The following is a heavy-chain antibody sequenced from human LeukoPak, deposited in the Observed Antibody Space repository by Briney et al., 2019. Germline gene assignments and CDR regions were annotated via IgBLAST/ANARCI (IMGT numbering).Heavy chain of an antibody. D-gene: IGHD7-27*01. Sequence: PGGSLRLSCTASGFTLGDYAMSWVRRAPGKGLEWVGFIRSKAYGGTTEYAASVKGRFTISRDDSKSIAYLQMNSLKTEDTAVYYCTRERRERWGGSGVAFDIWGQGTMVTVSS. CDR2: IRSKAYGGTT. CDR1: GFTLGDYA. CDR3: TRERRERWGGSGVAFDI. V-gene: IGHV3-49*04. J-gene: IGHJ3*02.